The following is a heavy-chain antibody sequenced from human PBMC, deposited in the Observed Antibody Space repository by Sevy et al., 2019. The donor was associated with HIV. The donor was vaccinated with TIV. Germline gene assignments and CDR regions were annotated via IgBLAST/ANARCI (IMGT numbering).Heavy chain of an antibody. CDR2: INHSGST. J-gene: IGHJ4*02. CDR1: GGSFSDYS. CDR3: ARWRGTRITMIVVVVTGYFDY. Sequence: SETLSLTCAVYGGSFSDYSWSWIRQPPGKGLEWIGEINHSGSTNYNPSLKSRVTISVDTPKNQFSLKLSSVTAADTAVYYCARWRGTRITMIVVVVTGYFDYWGQGTLVTVSS. V-gene: IGHV4-34*01. D-gene: IGHD3-22*01.